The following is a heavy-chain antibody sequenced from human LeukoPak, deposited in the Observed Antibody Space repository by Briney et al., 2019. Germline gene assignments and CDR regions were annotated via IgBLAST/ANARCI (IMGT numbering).Heavy chain of an antibody. Sequence: SETLSLTCTVSGGSISSYYWSWIRQPPGKGLEWIGYIYYSGSTNYNPSLKSRVTISVDTSKNQFSLKLSSVTAADTAVYYCARIHYYGSGSPPGDPWGQGTLVTVSS. J-gene: IGHJ5*02. CDR3: ARIHYYGSGSPPGDP. V-gene: IGHV4-59*01. CDR1: GGSISSYY. D-gene: IGHD3-10*01. CDR2: IYYSGST.